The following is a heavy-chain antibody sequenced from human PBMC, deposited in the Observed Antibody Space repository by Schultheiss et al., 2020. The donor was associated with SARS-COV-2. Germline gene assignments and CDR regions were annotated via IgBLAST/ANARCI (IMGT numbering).Heavy chain of an antibody. Sequence: SVKVSCKASGGTFSSYAISWVRQAPGQGLEWMGRIIPILGIANYVQKFQGRVTITADKSTRTAYLELSSLRSEDTAVYYCARDPPPPHTWLLPHTLLDGMDVWGQGTTVTVSS. V-gene: IGHV1-69*04. CDR2: IIPILGIA. J-gene: IGHJ6*02. CDR1: GGTFSSYA. CDR3: ARDPPPPHTWLLPHTLLDGMDV. D-gene: IGHD3-22*01.